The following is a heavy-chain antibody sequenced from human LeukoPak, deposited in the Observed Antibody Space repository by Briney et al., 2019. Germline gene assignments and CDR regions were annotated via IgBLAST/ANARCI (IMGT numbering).Heavy chain of an antibody. D-gene: IGHD3-22*01. CDR3: ARETYYYDSSGYCVDY. V-gene: IGHV4-34*01. Sequence: SETLSLTCAVYGGSFSGYYWSWIRQPPGKGLEWIGEINHSGSTNYNPSLKSRVTISVDTSKNQFSLKLSSVTAADTAVYYCARETYYYDSSGYCVDYWGQGTLVTVSS. CDR1: GGSFSGYY. CDR2: INHSGST. J-gene: IGHJ4*02.